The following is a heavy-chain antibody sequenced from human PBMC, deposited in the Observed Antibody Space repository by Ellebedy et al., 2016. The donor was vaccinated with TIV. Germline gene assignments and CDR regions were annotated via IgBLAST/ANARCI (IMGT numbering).Heavy chain of an antibody. V-gene: IGHV1-18*01. J-gene: IGHJ4*02. D-gene: IGHD3-16*01. CDR3: ARSPAFDYGWGTYPMY. CDR2: ISGHNGKT. Sequence: ASVKVSXXASGYTFRSYGISWIRQAPGQGLEWMGWISGHNGKTDYVKKFQGRVTMTTDTSKDMAYMELRRLTIDDTAVYYCARSPAFDYGWGTYPMYWGQGTRVTVSS. CDR1: GYTFRSYG.